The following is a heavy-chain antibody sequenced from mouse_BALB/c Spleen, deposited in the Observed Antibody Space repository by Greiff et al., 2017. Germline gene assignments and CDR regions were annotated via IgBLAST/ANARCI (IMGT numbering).Heavy chain of an antibody. Sequence: QVQLQQSGPQLVRPGASVKISCKASGYSFTSYWMHWVKQRPGQGLEWIGMIDPSDSETRLNQKFKDKATLTVDKSSSTAYMQLSSPTSEDSAVYYCARSDGYSYYFDYWGQGTTLTVSS. CDR3: ARSDGYSYYFDY. V-gene: IGHV1S127*01. CDR1: GYSFTSYW. D-gene: IGHD2-3*01. J-gene: IGHJ2*01. CDR2: IDPSDSET.